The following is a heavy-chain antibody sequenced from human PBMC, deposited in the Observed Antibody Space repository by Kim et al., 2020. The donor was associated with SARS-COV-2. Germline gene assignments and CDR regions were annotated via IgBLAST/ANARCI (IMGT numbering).Heavy chain of an antibody. V-gene: IGHV5-51*01. Sequence: TRYSPSFQGQFTISADKSISTAYLQWSSLKASDTAMYYCARTLLPNWFDPWGQGTLVTVSS. CDR2: T. J-gene: IGHJ5*02. CDR3: ARTLLPNWFDP. D-gene: IGHD2-2*01.